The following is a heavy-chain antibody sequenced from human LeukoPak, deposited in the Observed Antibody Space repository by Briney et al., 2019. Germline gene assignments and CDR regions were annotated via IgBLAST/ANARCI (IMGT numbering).Heavy chain of an antibody. CDR3: ARAYYYDSSGYSS. D-gene: IGHD3-22*01. V-gene: IGHV1-69*05. CDR2: IIPIFGTA. Sequence: GASVKVSCKASGGTFSSYAISWVRQAPGQGLEWMGGIIPIFGTANYAQKFQGRVTMTRDTSTSTVYMELSSLRSEDTAVYYCARAYYYDSSGYSSWGQGTLVTVSS. CDR1: GGTFSSYA. J-gene: IGHJ4*02.